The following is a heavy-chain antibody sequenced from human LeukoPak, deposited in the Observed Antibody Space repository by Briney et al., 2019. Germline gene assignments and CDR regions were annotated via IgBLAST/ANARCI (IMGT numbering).Heavy chain of an antibody. V-gene: IGHV3-30*02. J-gene: IGHJ4*02. D-gene: IGHD3-10*01. CDR1: GFTLRNYG. CDR3: AKDDHYYGSGSYPDY. CDR2: IRYDGSNQ. Sequence: GGSLRLSCAASGFTLRNYGMHWVRQAPGKGLEWVTFIRYDGSNQYYADSVRGRFIISRDISENTLHLQMNSLRAEDTAIYYCAKDDHYYGSGSYPDYWGQGTLVTVSS.